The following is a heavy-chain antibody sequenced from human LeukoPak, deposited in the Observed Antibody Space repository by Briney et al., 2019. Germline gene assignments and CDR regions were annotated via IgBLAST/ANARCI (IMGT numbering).Heavy chain of an antibody. V-gene: IGHV3-11*01. CDR3: AKGYRVFNWFDP. J-gene: IGHJ5*02. D-gene: IGHD1-1*01. CDR2: ISSTGSTI. Sequence: PGGTLRLSCAASGFTFSDYYMSWIRQAPGKGLEWVSYISSTGSTIFYADSVKGRFTISRDNAKNSLYLQMNSLKAEDTAVYYCAKGYRVFNWFDPWGQGTLVTVSS. CDR1: GFTFSDYY.